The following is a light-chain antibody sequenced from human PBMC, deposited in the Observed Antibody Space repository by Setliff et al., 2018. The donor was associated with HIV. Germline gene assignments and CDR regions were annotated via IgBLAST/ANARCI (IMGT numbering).Light chain of an antibody. J-gene: IGLJ1*01. CDR1: NSDVGGYNY. V-gene: IGLV2-8*01. Sequence: QSALAQPPSASGSPGQSVTISCTGTNSDVGGYNYVSWYQQHPGKAPKLIIYEVNKRPSGVPDRFSGSKSGNTASLTVSVLQAEDEADYYCCSYAGSEVFGTGTKVTV. CDR3: CSYAGSEV. CDR2: EVN.